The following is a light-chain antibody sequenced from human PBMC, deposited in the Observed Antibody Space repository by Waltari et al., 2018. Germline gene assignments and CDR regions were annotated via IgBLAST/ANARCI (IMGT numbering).Light chain of an antibody. CDR2: KAS. CDR3: QQYNSYSCT. V-gene: IGKV1-5*03. J-gene: IGKJ2*01. Sequence: DIHMTQSPSNLSASVGDRVTIHSRAIQSISSWLAWYHQKPGKAPKLLIYKASSLESGVPSRFSGSGSGTEFTLTISSLQPDDFATYYCQQYNSYSCTFGQGTKLEI. CDR1: QSISSW.